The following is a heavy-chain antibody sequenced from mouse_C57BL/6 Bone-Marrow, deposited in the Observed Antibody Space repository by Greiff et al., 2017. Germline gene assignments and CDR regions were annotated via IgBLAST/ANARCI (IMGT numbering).Heavy chain of an antibody. Sequence: VQLQQSGAELVRPGASVKLSCTASGFNIKDDYMHWVKQRPEQGLEWIGWIVPENGDTEYASQFQGKATIKADTSSNTAYLQLSSLTSEDTAVYYCTGSYFDYWGQGTTLTVSS. CDR2: IVPENGDT. J-gene: IGHJ2*01. CDR3: TGSYFDY. V-gene: IGHV14-4*01. CDR1: GFNIKDDY.